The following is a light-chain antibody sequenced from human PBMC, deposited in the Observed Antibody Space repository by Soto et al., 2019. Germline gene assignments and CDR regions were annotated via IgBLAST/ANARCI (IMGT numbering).Light chain of an antibody. CDR1: QSISSY. J-gene: IGKJ2*01. CDR3: QQSYSTPYT. V-gene: IGKV1-39*01. CDR2: AAS. Sequence: DIQMTQSPSSLSASVGDRVTITCRASQSISSYLYLYQQKPGKAPNLLIYAASSLQSGVTSRFNGSGSGTDFTLTISSLQPEDFATYYYQQSYSTPYTFGQETKLEIK.